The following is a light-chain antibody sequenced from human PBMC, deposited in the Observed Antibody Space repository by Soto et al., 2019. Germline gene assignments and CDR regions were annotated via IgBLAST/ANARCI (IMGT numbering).Light chain of an antibody. CDR1: QGVGIT. J-gene: IGKJ4*01. V-gene: IGKV3-15*01. CDR2: NAF. CDR3: QRYNDWAFT. Sequence: EIVMTQSPATLSVSPGEGVTLSCRASQGVGITLAWYQQKPGQTPRLLIYNAFTRATGIPARFSGSGSGTEFTRTINSLESEDSEVYYCQRYNDWAFTFGGGTKVEV.